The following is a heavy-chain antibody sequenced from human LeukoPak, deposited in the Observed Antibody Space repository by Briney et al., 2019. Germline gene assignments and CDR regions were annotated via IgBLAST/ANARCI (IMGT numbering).Heavy chain of an antibody. V-gene: IGHV3-11*01. CDR3: ARDYHSMIVATRFDY. Sequence: GGSLRLSCAASGFTFSDYYMSWIRQAPGKGLEWVSYISSSGSTIYYADSVTGRFTTSRDNAKNSLYLQMNSLRAEDTAVYYCARDYHSMIVATRFDYWGQGTLVTVSS. J-gene: IGHJ4*02. CDR2: ISSSGSTI. CDR1: GFTFSDYY. D-gene: IGHD3-22*01.